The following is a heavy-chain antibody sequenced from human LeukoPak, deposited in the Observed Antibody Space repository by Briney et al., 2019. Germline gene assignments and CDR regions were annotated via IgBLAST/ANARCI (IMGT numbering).Heavy chain of an antibody. V-gene: IGHV4-59*08. CDR1: GDSLSSYS. CDR3: ARHGPEQYYYYYGMDV. D-gene: IGHD1/OR15-1a*01. Sequence: SETLSLTCVVSGDSLSSYSWSWIRQPPGKGLEWIGRIYSSGSTIYNPSLKSRVTISVDTSKNQFSLKVSSVTAADTAVYYCARHGPEQYYYYYGMDVWGQGTTVTVS. J-gene: IGHJ6*02. CDR2: IYSSGST.